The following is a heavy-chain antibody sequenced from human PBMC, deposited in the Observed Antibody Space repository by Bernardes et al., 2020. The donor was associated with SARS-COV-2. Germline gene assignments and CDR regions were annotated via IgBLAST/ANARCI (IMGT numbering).Heavy chain of an antibody. CDR2: ISGSGGST. V-gene: IGHV3-23*01. D-gene: IGHD6-19*01. CDR3: AKGYSSVS. J-gene: IGHJ5*02. CDR1: GFTFISYD. Sequence: GGSLRLSCAASGFTFISYDMSWVRQAPGKGLEWVSGISGSGGSTYYADSVKGRFTISRDNSKNTLFLQMNSLRAEDTAIYYCAKGYSSVSWGQGTLVTVSS.